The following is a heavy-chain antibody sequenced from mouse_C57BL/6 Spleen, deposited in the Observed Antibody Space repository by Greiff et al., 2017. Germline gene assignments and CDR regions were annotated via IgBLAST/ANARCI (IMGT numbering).Heavy chain of an antibody. CDR3: ARDQGFTTVVASYWYFDV. CDR2: ISYDGSN. Sequence: EVKLVESGPGLVKPSQSLSLTCSVTGYSITSGYYWNWIRQFPGNKLEWMGYISYDGSNNYNPSLNNRISITRDTSTNQFFLKLHSVTTEDTATYYCARDQGFTTVVASYWYFDVWGTGTTVTVSS. V-gene: IGHV3-6*01. CDR1: GYSITSGYY. D-gene: IGHD1-1*01. J-gene: IGHJ1*03.